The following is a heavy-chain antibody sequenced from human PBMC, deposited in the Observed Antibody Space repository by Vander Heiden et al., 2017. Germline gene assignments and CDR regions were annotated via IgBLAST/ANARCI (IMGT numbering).Heavy chain of an antibody. CDR1: ASTFSTFP. V-gene: IGHV3-23*01. CDR2: ISTSGDGT. CDR3: AKIAVSGLWYFDY. J-gene: IGHJ4*02. Sequence: EVQLLESGGGLVQPGGSLRLSCAAPASTFSTFPMSWVRQAPGKGPEWVSSISTSGDGTYYADSVKGRFTVSRDNSKNTLYLQMNSLRAADTAVYYCAKIAVSGLWYFDYWGQGTLVTVSS. D-gene: IGHD6-19*01.